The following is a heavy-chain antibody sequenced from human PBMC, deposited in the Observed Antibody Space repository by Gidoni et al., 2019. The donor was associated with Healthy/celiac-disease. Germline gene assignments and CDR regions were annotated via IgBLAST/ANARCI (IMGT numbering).Heavy chain of an antibody. J-gene: IGHJ6*02. CDR1: CGPLRSSSYY. CDR2: IYYSGST. Sequence: QLQLQESGPGLVKPSETLSLTCTVPCGPLRSSSYYWGWIRQPPGKGLEWIGSIYYSGSTYYNPSLKSRVTISVDTSKNQFSLKLSSVTAADTAVYYCARADCGGDCYGSYYYGMDVWGQGTTVTVSS. CDR3: ARADCGGDCYGSYYYGMDV. D-gene: IGHD2-21*02. V-gene: IGHV4-39*01.